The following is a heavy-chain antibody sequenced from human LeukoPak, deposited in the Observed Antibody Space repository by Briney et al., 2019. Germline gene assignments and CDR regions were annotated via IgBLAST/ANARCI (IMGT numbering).Heavy chain of an antibody. J-gene: IGHJ2*01. D-gene: IGHD3-22*01. V-gene: IGHV4-30-4*01. CDR1: GGSITGYY. CDR2: IYYSGST. Sequence: PSETLSLTCSVSGGSITGYYWSWIRQPPGKGLEWIGYIYYSGSTYYNPSHKSRVTISVDTSKNQFSLKLSSVTAADTAVYYCARFSYYYDSSGYLWYFDLWGRGTLVTVSS. CDR3: ARFSYYYDSSGYLWYFDL.